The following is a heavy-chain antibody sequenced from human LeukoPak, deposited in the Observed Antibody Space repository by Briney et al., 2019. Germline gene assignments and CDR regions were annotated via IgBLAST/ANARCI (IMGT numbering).Heavy chain of an antibody. CDR2: IKPDGSEH. V-gene: IGHV3-7*01. CDR3: ARHGPHNFDY. J-gene: IGHJ4*02. CDR1: GFIFSNYW. Sequence: GGSLRLSCAASGFIFSNYWMAWVRQAPGRGLEWVANIKPDGSEHYYVDSVKGRFTISRDNAKNSLDLQMNSLRAEDTAVYYCARHGPHNFDYWGQGTLVTVSS.